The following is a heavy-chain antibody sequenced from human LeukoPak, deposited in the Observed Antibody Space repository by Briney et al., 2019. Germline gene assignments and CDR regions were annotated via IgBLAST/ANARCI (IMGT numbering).Heavy chain of an antibody. V-gene: IGHV3-43*02. Sequence: GGSLRLSCAASGFTFDDYAMHWVRQAPGKGLEWVSLISGDGGSTYYADSVKGRFTISRDNSKNSLYLQMNSLRPEDTALYYCAKDIGYDSSGYYKYYYYGMDVWGQGTTVTVSS. CDR3: AKDIGYDSSGYYKYYYYGMDV. J-gene: IGHJ6*02. CDR2: ISGDGGST. CDR1: GFTFDDYA. D-gene: IGHD3-22*01.